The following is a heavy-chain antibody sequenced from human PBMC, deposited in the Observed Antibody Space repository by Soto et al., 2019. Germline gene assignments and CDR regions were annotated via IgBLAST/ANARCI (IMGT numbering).Heavy chain of an antibody. CDR2: ISTSGGST. CDR3: AKETQVRGVMIVPYFDY. D-gene: IGHD3-10*01. CDR1: GFSFSTHA. Sequence: GGSLRLSCAASGFSFSTHAMGWVRQALGKGVEWVSSISTSGGSTYYADSVKGRFTISRDNSKNTLHLQMNRLRAEDMAIYFCAKETQVRGVMIVPYFDYWGQGA. J-gene: IGHJ4*02. V-gene: IGHV3-23*01.